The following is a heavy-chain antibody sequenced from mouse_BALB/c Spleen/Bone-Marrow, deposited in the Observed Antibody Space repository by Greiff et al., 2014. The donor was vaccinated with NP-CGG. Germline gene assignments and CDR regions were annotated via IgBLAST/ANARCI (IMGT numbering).Heavy chain of an antibody. J-gene: IGHJ4*01. CDR2: IRNKANGYTT. Sequence: EVQLVESGGGLVQPGGSLRLSCATSGFTFTDYYMSWVRQPPGKALEWLGFIRNKANGYTTEYSASVKGRFTISRDNSQNILYLQMNTLRAEDSATYYCARDDYYAMDYWGQGTSVTVSS. CDR1: GFTFTDYY. V-gene: IGHV7-3*02. CDR3: ARDDYYAMDY.